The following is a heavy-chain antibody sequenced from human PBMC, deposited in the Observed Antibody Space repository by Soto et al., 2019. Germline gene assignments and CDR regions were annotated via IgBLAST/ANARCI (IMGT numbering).Heavy chain of an antibody. Sequence: SETLSLTCTVSGGSISSSSYYWGWIRQPPGKGLEWIGSIYYSGSTYYNPSLKSRVTISVDTSKNQFSLKLSSVTAADTAVYYCARPSTMVRGVAYYMDVWGKGTTVTVSS. J-gene: IGHJ6*03. CDR1: GGSISSSSYY. CDR2: IYYSGST. CDR3: ARPSTMVRGVAYYMDV. V-gene: IGHV4-39*01. D-gene: IGHD3-10*01.